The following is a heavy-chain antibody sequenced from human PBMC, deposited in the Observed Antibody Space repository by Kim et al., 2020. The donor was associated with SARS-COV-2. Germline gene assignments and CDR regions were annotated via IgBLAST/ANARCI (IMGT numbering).Heavy chain of an antibody. V-gene: IGHV2-5*01. D-gene: IGHD6-13*01. Sequence: RYSQSLKRRITHTKDTSKNQVVLTMTNMDPVDTATYYCAHRQGSSSCFDSWGQGTLVTVSS. J-gene: IGHJ4*02. CDR3: AHRQGSSSCFDS.